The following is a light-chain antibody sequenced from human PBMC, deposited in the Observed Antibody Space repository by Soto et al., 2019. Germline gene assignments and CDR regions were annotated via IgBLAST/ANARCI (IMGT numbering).Light chain of an antibody. CDR2: GND. Sequence: QSVLTQPPSVSGAPGQRVTISCTGSSSNSGAGYDVHWYQQLPGTAPKLLTYGNDNRPSGVPERFSGSKSGTSASLAITGLQAEDEADYYCQSYDSRLSGSVFGGGTQLTVL. CDR3: QSYDSRLSGSV. V-gene: IGLV1-40*01. J-gene: IGLJ7*01. CDR1: SSNSGAGYD.